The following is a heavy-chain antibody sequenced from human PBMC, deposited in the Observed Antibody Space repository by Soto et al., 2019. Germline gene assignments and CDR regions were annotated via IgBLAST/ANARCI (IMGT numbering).Heavy chain of an antibody. CDR3: ARAGEVATYIFDY. Sequence: SETLSLTCTVSGGSISSYYWSWIRQPPGKGLEWIGYIYYSGSTNYNPSPKSRVTISVDTSKNQFSLKLSSVTAADTAVYYCARAGEVATYIFDYWGQGTLVTVSS. V-gene: IGHV4-59*01. CDR1: GGSISSYY. J-gene: IGHJ4*02. CDR2: IYYSGST. D-gene: IGHD5-12*01.